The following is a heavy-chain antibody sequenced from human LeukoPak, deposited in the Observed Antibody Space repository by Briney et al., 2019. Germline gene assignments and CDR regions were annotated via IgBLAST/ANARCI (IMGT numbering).Heavy chain of an antibody. D-gene: IGHD1-14*01. CDR3: ARQNRTLFDY. CDR2: IYYSGST. J-gene: IGHJ4*02. V-gene: IGHV4-59*08. CDR1: GGSISSYY. Sequence: KASETLSLTCTVSGGSISSYYWSWIRQPPGKGLEWIGYIYYSGSTNYNPSLKSRVTISVDTSKNQFSLKLSSVTAADTAVYYCARQNRTLFDYWGQGTLVTVSS.